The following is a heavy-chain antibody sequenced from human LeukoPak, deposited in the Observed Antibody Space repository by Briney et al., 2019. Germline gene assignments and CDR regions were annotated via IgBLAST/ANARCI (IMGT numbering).Heavy chain of an antibody. J-gene: IGHJ3*02. CDR1: GFTFSTHW. V-gene: IGHV3-7*01. CDR2: IQKDGSDK. Sequence: GGSLRLSCAASGFTFSTHWVSWFRQAPGKGLEWVALIQKDGSDKYYVDSVKGRFTISRDNAKNSLYLQMNGLRADDTAVYYCAGDEGWTFDIWGQGTKVTVSS. D-gene: IGHD5-24*01. CDR3: AGDEGWTFDI.